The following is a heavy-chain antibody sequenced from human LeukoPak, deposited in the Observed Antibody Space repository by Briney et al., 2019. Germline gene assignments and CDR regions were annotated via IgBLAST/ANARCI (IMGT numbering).Heavy chain of an antibody. D-gene: IGHD3-22*01. CDR1: GYTFTSYG. Sequence: GASVKVSCKASGYTFTSYGISWVRQAPGQGLEWMGWISAYNGNTNYAQKPQGRVTMTTDTSTSTAYMELRSLRSDDTAVYYCARDRTGFEEYYYDSSGYSPLDYWGQGTLVTVSS. CDR3: ARDRTGFEEYYYDSSGYSPLDY. J-gene: IGHJ4*02. CDR2: ISAYNGNT. V-gene: IGHV1-18*01.